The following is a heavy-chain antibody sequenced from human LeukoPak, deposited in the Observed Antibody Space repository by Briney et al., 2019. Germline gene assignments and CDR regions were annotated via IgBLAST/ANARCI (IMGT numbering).Heavy chain of an antibody. CDR3: ARLSDYDILTGFVSWFDP. D-gene: IGHD3-9*01. J-gene: IGHJ5*02. Sequence: SETLSLTCTVSGGSISSYYWSWIRQPPGKGLEWIGYIYYSGSTNYNPSLKSRVTISVDTSKNQFSLKPSSVTAADTAVYYCARLSDYDILTGFVSWFDPWGQGTLVTVSS. CDR2: IYYSGST. CDR1: GGSISSYY. V-gene: IGHV4-59*08.